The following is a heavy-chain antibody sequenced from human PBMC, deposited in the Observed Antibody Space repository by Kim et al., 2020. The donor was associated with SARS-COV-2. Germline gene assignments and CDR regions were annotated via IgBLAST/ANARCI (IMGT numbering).Heavy chain of an antibody. CDR1: GFTFSSYA. V-gene: IGHV3-30-3*01. CDR2: ISYDGSNK. CDR3: AREGLYCTNGVCYSGHDY. J-gene: IGHJ4*02. Sequence: GGSLRLSCAASGFTFSSYAMHWVRQAPGKGLEWVAVISYDGSNKYYADSVKGRFTISRDNSKNTLYLQMNSLRAEDTAVYYCAREGLYCTNGVCYSGHDYWGQGTLVTVSS. D-gene: IGHD2-8*01.